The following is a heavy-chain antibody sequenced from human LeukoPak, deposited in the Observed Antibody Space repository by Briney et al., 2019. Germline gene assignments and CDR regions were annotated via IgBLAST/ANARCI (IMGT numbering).Heavy chain of an antibody. V-gene: IGHV3-7*01. CDR3: ARAVVVTKNFDC. D-gene: IGHD2-21*02. CDR2: IKEDGSEK. CDR1: GFTFSSYA. J-gene: IGHJ4*02. Sequence: GGSLRLSCAASGFTFSSYAMSWVRQAPGKGLEWVANIKEDGSEKYYVDSVEGRFTISRDNAKNSLYLQMNSLRAEDTAVYYCARAVVVTKNFDCWGQGTLVTVSS.